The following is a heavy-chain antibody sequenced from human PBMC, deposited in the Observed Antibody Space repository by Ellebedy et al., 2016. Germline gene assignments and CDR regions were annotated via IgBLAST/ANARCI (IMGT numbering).Heavy chain of an antibody. CDR3: ARDRSYCGGDCYSQQHHTYFDY. D-gene: IGHD2-21*02. CDR2: ISSSSSYI. CDR1: GFTFSSYS. J-gene: IGHJ4*02. Sequence: GGSLRLSCAASGFTFSSYSMNWVRQAPGKGLEWVSSISSSSSYIYYADSVKGRFTISRDNAKNSLYLQMNSLRAEDTAVYYCARDRSYCGGDCYSQQHHTYFDYWGQGTLVTVSS. V-gene: IGHV3-21*01.